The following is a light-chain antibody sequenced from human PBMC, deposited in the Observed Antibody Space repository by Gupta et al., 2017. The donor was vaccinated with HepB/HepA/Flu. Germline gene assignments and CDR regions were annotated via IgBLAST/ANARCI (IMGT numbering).Light chain of an antibody. CDR1: QSVLATSNNKNY. CDR3: HQGHTGPYT. V-gene: IGKV4-1*01. J-gene: IGKJ2*01. CDR2: WAS. Sequence: DIVMTQSPDSLAVSLGERATINCKASQSVLATSNNKNYLAWYQQRPGQPPKLLIDWASTRESGVPDRFSGSGSGTDFTLTISSLQAEDVAVYFCHQGHTGPYTFGQGTKLEIK.